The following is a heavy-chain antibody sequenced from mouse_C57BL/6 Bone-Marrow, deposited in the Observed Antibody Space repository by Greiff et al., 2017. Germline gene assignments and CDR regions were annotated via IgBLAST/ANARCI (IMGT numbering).Heavy chain of an antibody. CDR1: GYTFTSYW. V-gene: IGHV1-50*01. CDR2: IDPSDSYT. J-gene: IGHJ2*01. CDR3: ARRYGFDY. D-gene: IGHD1-1*02. Sequence: QVQLQQPGAELVKPGASVKLSCKASGYTFTSYWMQWVKQRPGQGLEWIGEIDPSDSYTNYNQKFKGKATLPVDTSSSTAYMQLSSLTSEDSAVYYCARRYGFDYWGQGTTLTVSS.